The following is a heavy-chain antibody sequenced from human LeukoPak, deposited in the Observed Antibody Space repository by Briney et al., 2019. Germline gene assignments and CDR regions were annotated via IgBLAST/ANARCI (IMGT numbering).Heavy chain of an antibody. CDR3: ARVYSGSYSNWFDP. V-gene: IGHV3-33*01. D-gene: IGHD1-26*01. CDR1: GFTFSSYG. Sequence: GGSLRLSCAASGFTFSSYGMHWVRQAPGKGLEWVAVIWYDGSNKYYADSVKGRFTISRDNSKNTLYLQMNSLRAEDTAVYYCARVYSGSYSNWFDPWGQGTLVTVSS. J-gene: IGHJ5*02. CDR2: IWYDGSNK.